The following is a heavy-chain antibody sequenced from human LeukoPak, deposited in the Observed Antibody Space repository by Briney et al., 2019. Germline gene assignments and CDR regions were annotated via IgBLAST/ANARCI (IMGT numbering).Heavy chain of an antibody. CDR1: GYTFTSYG. Sequence: GASVKVSCKASGYTFTSYGISWVRQAPGQGLEWMGWISAYNGNTNYAQKLQGRVTMTTDTSTSTAYMELRSLKSDDTAVYYCARDLDDSSGYYPDYWGQGTLVTVSS. D-gene: IGHD3-22*01. CDR3: ARDLDDSSGYYPDY. J-gene: IGHJ4*02. V-gene: IGHV1-18*01. CDR2: ISAYNGNT.